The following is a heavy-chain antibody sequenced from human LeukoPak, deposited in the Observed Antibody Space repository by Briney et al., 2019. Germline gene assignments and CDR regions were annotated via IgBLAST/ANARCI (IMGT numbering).Heavy chain of an antibody. Sequence: GGSLRLSCAASGFTFSNYWMHWVRQAPGKGLVWISRIKDNGIGANYADPAKGRFTISRDNAKNTLYLQMTSLRAEDTAVYYCARMGVGDTGLDLWGQGVLVTVSS. J-gene: IGHJ4*02. CDR3: ARMGVGDTGLDL. D-gene: IGHD1-26*01. CDR1: GFTFSNYW. CDR2: IKDNGIGA. V-gene: IGHV3-74*01.